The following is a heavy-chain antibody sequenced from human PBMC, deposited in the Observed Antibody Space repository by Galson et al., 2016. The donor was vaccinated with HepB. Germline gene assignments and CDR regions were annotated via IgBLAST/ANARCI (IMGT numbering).Heavy chain of an antibody. CDR2: IKAGNGNT. V-gene: IGHV1-3*01. CDR3: ARTPAAASLYYYGMDV. CDR1: GYNFTNYA. Sequence: SVKVSCKASGYNFTNYAMHWVRQAPGQRLEWMGWIKAGNGNTKYSQKFQGRISITRDTSASTAYMEVRALRSEDTAVFYCARTPAAASLYYYGMDVWSQGTMVTVS. D-gene: IGHD2-2*01. J-gene: IGHJ6*02.